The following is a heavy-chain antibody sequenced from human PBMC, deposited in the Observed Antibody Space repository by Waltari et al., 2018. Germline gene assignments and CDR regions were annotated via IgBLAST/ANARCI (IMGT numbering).Heavy chain of an antibody. D-gene: IGHD3-3*01. CDR3: ARGRVIFGVVMRYFDL. V-gene: IGHV1-8*01. J-gene: IGHJ2*01. CDR1: GYTFTSYD. CDR2: RNPNSGNT. Sequence: QVQLVQSGAEVKKPGASVKVSCKASGYTFTSYDINWVRQATGQGLEWMGWRNPNSGNTGYAQKFQGRVTMTRNTSISTAYMELSSLRSEDTAVYYCARGRVIFGVVMRYFDLWGRGTLVTVSS.